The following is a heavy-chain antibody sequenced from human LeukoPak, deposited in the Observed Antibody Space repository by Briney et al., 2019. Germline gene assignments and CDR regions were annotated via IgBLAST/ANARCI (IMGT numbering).Heavy chain of an antibody. D-gene: IGHD3-3*01. CDR2: ISYDGSNK. CDR3: ARDGTDYDFWSGYPPGGYYYYYYMDV. CDR1: GFTFSSYA. Sequence: PGGSLRLSCAASGFTFSSYAMHWVRQAPGKGLEWVAVISYDGSNKYYADSVKGRFTISRDNSKNTLYLQMNSLRAEDTAVYYCARDGTDYDFWSGYPPGGYYYYYYMDVWGKGTTVTVSS. V-gene: IGHV3-30-3*01. J-gene: IGHJ6*03.